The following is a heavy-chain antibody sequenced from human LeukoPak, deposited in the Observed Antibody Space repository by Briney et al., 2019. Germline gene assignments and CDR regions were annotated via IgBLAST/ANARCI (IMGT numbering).Heavy chain of an antibody. D-gene: IGHD3-10*01. CDR2: ISGSGDNT. CDR1: GFTFSDHA. V-gene: IGHV3-23*01. Sequence: GGSLRLSCAASGFTFSDHAMSWVRQAPGKGLEWVSIISGSGDNTYHADSVKGRFTISRDNSKNTLSLQMSSLRAEDTAVYYCAKHSITMVRGVIFHWGQGILVTVSS. J-gene: IGHJ4*02. CDR3: AKHSITMVRGVIFH.